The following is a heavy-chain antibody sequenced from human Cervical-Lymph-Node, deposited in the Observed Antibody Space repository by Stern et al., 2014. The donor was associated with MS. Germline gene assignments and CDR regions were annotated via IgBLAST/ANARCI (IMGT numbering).Heavy chain of an antibody. CDR3: ARILRGYSSGWYGFGPDYYGMDV. CDR1: GFTVSSNY. D-gene: IGHD6-19*01. Sequence: EVQLVESGGGLIQPGGSLRLSCAASGFTVSSNYMSWVRQAPGKGLEWDSVIYSGGSTYYADSVKGRFTISRDNSKNTLYLQMNSLRAEDTAVYYCARILRGYSSGWYGFGPDYYGMDVWGQGTTVTVSS. CDR2: IYSGGST. J-gene: IGHJ6*02. V-gene: IGHV3-53*01.